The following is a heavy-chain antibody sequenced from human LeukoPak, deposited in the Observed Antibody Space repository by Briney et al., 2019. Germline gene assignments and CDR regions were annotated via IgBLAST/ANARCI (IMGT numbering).Heavy chain of an antibody. CDR3: ATEADCSGTSCLTLDH. Sequence: GTSLRLSCADSGFTSRSSGMHWVRQAPGKGLEWVARISYDMIETNYADSVEGRFSISRDTSKSTVYQQMNSLRTEDTAVYYCATEADCSGTSCLTLDHWGQGTLVIVSS. CDR1: GFTSRSSG. V-gene: IGHV3-30*03. CDR2: ISYDMIET. D-gene: IGHD2-2*01. J-gene: IGHJ4*02.